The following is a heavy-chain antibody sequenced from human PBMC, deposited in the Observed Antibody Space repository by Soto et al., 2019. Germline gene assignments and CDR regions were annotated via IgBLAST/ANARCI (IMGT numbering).Heavy chain of an antibody. V-gene: IGHV1-2*02. CDR3: ARVDCSGGSCQWSGMDV. CDR2: MNPNSGGT. Sequence: QVQVVQSGAEVKKPGASVKVSCKASGYTFTGYFMHWVRQAPGQGLEWMGWMNPNSGGTNYAQKFQGRVTMTRDTCISTAYMEMSRLRSDDTAVYYCARVDCSGGSCQWSGMDVWGQGTTVTVSS. D-gene: IGHD2-15*01. CDR1: GYTFTGYF. J-gene: IGHJ6*02.